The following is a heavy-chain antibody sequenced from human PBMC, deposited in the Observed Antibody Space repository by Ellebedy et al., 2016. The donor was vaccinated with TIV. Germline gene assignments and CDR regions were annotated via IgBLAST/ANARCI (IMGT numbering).Heavy chain of an antibody. CDR1: GCTFSSYA. CDR3: ARDRAVRGVNVAAY. D-gene: IGHD3-10*01. J-gene: IGHJ4*02. Sequence: SVKVSXKASGCTFSSYAISWVRQAPGQGLEWMGGIIPIFGTANYAQKFQGRVTITADESTSTAYMELSSLRSEDTAVYYCARDRAVRGVNVAAYWGQGTLVTVSS. CDR2: IIPIFGTA. V-gene: IGHV1-69*13.